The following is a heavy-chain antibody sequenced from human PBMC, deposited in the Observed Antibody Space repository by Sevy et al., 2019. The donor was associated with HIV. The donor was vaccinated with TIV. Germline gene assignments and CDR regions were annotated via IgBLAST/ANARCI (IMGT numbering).Heavy chain of an antibody. V-gene: IGHV3-9*01. CDR2: ISWNRSSI. Sequence: GGSLRLSCAASGFPFHDYAMHWVRQAPGKGLEWVAGISWNRSSIGYGDSVKGRFTISRDRDKESVYLQMNSLRPKDKAIYYRAKDLHQGYDGTNGYSEYYIFYALDAWGQGTTVTVSS. CDR1: GFPFHDYA. J-gene: IGHJ6*02. D-gene: IGHD2-15*01. CDR3: AKDLHQGYDGTNGYSEYYIFYALDA.